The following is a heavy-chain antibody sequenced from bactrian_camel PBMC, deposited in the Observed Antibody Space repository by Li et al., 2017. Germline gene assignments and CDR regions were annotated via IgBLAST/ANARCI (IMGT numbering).Heavy chain of an antibody. J-gene: IGHJ4*01. V-gene: IGHV3S54*01. Sequence: HVQLVESGGGSVQAGGSLKISCVVSASPFKTTMYAMGWFRQAPGMEREWVAGMDTDGTYTSYADFVKGRFTISRDNAKNTLYLQMTSLKSEDTAVYYCAANLNGWNGDALSPDKYNNYGQGTQVTVS. CDR3: AANLNGWNGDALSPDKYNN. CDR1: ASPFKTTMYA. D-gene: IGHD1*01. CDR2: MDTDGTYT.